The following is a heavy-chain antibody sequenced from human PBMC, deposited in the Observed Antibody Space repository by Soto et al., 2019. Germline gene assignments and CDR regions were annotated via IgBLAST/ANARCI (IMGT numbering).Heavy chain of an antibody. V-gene: IGHV3-53*01. CDR2: IYSGGTT. D-gene: IGHD1-7*01. CDR3: AREKGIPGITGTAASDY. Sequence: EVQLVESGGGLIQPGGSLRLSCAASGFTVSSNYMSWFRQAPGKGLEWVSIIYSGGTTYYADSVEGRFTVSRDNSRNTLYLQMNSLRAEDTAVYYCAREKGIPGITGTAASDYWGQGTLVTVSS. CDR1: GFTVSSNY. J-gene: IGHJ4*02.